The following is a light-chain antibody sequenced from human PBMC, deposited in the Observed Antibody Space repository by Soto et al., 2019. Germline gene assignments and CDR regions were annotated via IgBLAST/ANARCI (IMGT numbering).Light chain of an antibody. CDR1: QSVSSSY. Sequence: EIVLTQSPGTLSLSPGERATLSCRASQSVSSSYLAWYQQKPGQAPGLLIYGASSRAAGIPDGWSGRCSGTDFTLTISSLEPDDFAVYYCHQYGSSPRFTFGPGTKVDIK. CDR3: HQYGSSPRFT. J-gene: IGKJ3*01. CDR2: GAS. V-gene: IGKV3-20*01.